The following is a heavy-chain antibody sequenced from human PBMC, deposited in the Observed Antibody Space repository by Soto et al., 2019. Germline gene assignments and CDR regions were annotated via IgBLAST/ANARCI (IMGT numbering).Heavy chain of an antibody. CDR2: INPSGGST. Sequence: QVQLVQSGAEVKKPGASVKVSCKASGYTFTSYYMHWVRQAPGQGLEWMGIINPSGGSTSYAQKFQXXVXMXXDTSTSTVYMEVSSLRSEDTAVYYCARDVSSAYGYWGQGTLVTVFS. CDR1: GYTFTSYY. CDR3: ARDVSSAYGY. D-gene: IGHD3-22*01. J-gene: IGHJ4*02. V-gene: IGHV1-46*01.